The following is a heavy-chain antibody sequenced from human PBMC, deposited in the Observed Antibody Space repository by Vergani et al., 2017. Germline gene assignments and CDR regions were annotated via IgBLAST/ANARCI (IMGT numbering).Heavy chain of an antibody. CDR3: AKNVRPTYYYGSGSDAFDI. J-gene: IGHJ3*02. Sequence: EVQLLESGGGLVQPGGSLRLSCAASGFTFSSYAMSWVRQAPGKGLEWVSAISGSGGSTYYADSVNGRFTISRDNSKNTLYLQMNSLGAEDTDVYYCAKNVRPTYYYGSGSDAFDIWGQGTMVTVSS. V-gene: IGHV3-23*01. CDR1: GFTFSSYA. D-gene: IGHD3-10*01. CDR2: ISGSGGST.